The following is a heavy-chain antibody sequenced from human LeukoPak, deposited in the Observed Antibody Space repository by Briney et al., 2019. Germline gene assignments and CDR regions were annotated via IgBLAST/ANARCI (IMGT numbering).Heavy chain of an antibody. J-gene: IGHJ5*02. CDR1: GYSFTSYW. Sequence: GESLKISCKGSGYSFTSYWISWVRQMPGKGLEWMGRIDPSDSYTNYSPSFQGHVTISADKSISTAYLQWSSLKASDTAMCYCARHPGAPFYIVVVPAVPFDPWGQGTLVTVSS. V-gene: IGHV5-10-1*01. CDR2: IDPSDSYT. D-gene: IGHD2-2*01. CDR3: ARHPGAPFYIVVVPAVPFDP.